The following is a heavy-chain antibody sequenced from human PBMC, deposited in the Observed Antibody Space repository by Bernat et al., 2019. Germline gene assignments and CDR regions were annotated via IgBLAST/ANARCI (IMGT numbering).Heavy chain of an antibody. CDR3: ARDLAVAGKIEDYYYYYGMDV. Sequence: EVQLVESGGGLVQPGGSLRLSCAASGFTFSSYWMHWVRQAPGKGLVWVSRINSDGSSTSYADSVKGRFTISRDNAKNTLYLQMNSLRAEDTAVYYCARDLAVAGKIEDYYYYYGMDVWGQGTTVTVS. V-gene: IGHV3-74*01. D-gene: IGHD6-19*01. J-gene: IGHJ6*02. CDR1: GFTFSSYW. CDR2: INSDGSST.